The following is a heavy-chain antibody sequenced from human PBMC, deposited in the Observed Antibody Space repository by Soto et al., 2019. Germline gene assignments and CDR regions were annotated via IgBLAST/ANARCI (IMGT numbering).Heavy chain of an antibody. CDR1: GFSLSTRAVG. CDR3: AHSLSNFRLFDY. V-gene: IGHV2-5*02. D-gene: IGHD4-4*01. J-gene: IGHJ4*02. CDR2: IYWDDDK. Sequence: GSGPTLVNPTHTLTLTCTFSGFSLSTRAVGGGWIRQPPGKALEWLELIYWDDDKRYSPSLKSRLTITKDTAKNQVVLTMTNMDPVDTGTYDCAHSLSNFRLFDYWGQGTLVTVSS.